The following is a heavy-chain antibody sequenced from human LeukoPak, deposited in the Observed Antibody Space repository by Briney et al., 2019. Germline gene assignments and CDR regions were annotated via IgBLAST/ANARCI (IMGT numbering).Heavy chain of an antibody. D-gene: IGHD6-19*01. CDR1: GFTFSSYA. CDR3: AKGGPVAGNKHLNWFDP. Sequence: GGSLRLSCAASGFTFSSYAMSWVRQAPGKGLEWVSAISGSGGSTYYADSVKGRFTISRDNSKNTLYPQMNSLRAEDTAVYYCAKGGPVAGNKHLNWFDPWGQGTLVTVSS. J-gene: IGHJ5*02. CDR2: ISGSGGST. V-gene: IGHV3-23*01.